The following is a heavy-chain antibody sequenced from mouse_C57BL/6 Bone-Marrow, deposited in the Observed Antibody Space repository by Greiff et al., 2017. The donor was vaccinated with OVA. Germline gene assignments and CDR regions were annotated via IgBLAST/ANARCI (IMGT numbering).Heavy chain of an antibody. CDR1: GFNIKDYY. Sequence: EVQLQESGAELVKPGASVKLSCTASGFNIKDYYMHWVKQRTEQGLEWIGRIDPEDGETKYAPKFQGKATITADTSSNTAYLQLSSLTSEDTAVYYCARTPWIYYDYDGDAMDYWGQGTSVTVSS. J-gene: IGHJ4*01. CDR3: ARTPWIYYDYDGDAMDY. V-gene: IGHV14-2*01. CDR2: IDPEDGET. D-gene: IGHD2-4*01.